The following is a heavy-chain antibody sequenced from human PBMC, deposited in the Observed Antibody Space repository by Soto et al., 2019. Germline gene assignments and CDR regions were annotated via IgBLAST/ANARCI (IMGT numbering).Heavy chain of an antibody. Sequence: PSETLSLTCTVSGGSISSSSYYWGWIRQPPGKGLEWIGSIYYSGSTYYNPSLKSRVTISVDTSKNQFSLKLSSVTAADTAVYYCARHFILSSHYDILTGYYYRINWFDPWGQGTLVTVSS. CDR2: IYYSGST. CDR3: ARHFILSSHYDILTGYYYRINWFDP. D-gene: IGHD3-9*01. J-gene: IGHJ5*02. CDR1: GGSISSSSYY. V-gene: IGHV4-39*01.